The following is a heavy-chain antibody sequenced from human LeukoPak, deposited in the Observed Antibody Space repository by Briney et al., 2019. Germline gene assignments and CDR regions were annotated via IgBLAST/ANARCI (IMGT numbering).Heavy chain of an antibody. V-gene: IGHV3-30-3*01. CDR2: ISSDGSDK. CDR3: AKDRRGSSSWYFDY. J-gene: IGHJ4*02. CDR1: GFTFSSYA. D-gene: IGHD6-6*01. Sequence: GGSLRLSCAASGFTFSSYAMHWVRQAPGKGLEWVAVISSDGSDKYYGDSVKGRFTISRDNSKNTLYLQMNSLRAEDTAVYYCAKDRRGSSSWYFDYWGQGTLVTVSS.